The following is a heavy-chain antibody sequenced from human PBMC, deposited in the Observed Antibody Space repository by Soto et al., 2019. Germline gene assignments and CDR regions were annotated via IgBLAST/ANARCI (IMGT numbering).Heavy chain of an antibody. J-gene: IGHJ4*02. D-gene: IGHD3-3*01. CDR2: IDWNSGSV. Sequence: EVQLVESGGGLVQPGRSLRVSCAASGFTFDDFAMHWVRQVPGKGLDWVSGIDWNSGSVAYADSVKGRFIISRDNAKNSLYLQMNSLRAEDTALYFCAKDLRATILGSFEYWGQGTLVTVSS. CDR1: GFTFDDFA. V-gene: IGHV3-9*01. CDR3: AKDLRATILGSFEY.